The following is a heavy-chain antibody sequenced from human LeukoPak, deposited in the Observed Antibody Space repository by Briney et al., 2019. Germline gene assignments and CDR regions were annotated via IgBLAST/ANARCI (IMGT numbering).Heavy chain of an antibody. CDR1: VGSIISSRYY. CDR3: ARPRIAAAGIGWFDP. D-gene: IGHD6-13*01. CDR2: VYYSGST. J-gene: IGHJ5*02. Sequence: SGTLSLTCTVSVGSIISSRYYWGWVRHPAGKWLGWMGSVYYSGSTYYNPSLKRRVPISVDPSKNQYPLKLSSVTAADTAVYYCARPRIAAAGIGWFDPWGQGTLVTVSS. V-gene: IGHV4-39*01.